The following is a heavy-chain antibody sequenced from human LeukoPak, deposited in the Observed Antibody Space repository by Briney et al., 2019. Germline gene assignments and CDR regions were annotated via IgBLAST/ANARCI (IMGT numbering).Heavy chain of an antibody. Sequence: SETLSLTCTVSGGSISSSSYYWGRMRQPPGKGLEWYGSIYYSGSTYYNPSLKSRVTISVDTSKNQLSLKLSSVTAADTAVYYCARGVRFLEWLPDYYYMDVWGKGTTVTVSS. CDR3: ARGVRFLEWLPDYYYMDV. D-gene: IGHD3-3*01. V-gene: IGHV4-39*07. CDR1: GGSISSSSYY. CDR2: IYYSGST. J-gene: IGHJ6*03.